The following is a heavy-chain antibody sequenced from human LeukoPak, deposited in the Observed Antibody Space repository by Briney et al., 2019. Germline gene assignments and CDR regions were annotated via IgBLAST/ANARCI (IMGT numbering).Heavy chain of an antibody. CDR3: XXXXXXXXCYFDWLPSRGFDP. V-gene: IGHV4-39*01. Sequence: SETLSLTCTVSGGSISSSSYYWGWIRQPPGKGLEWIGSIYYSGSTYYNPSLKSRVTISVDTSKNQFSLKLSSVTAADTAVYXXXXXXXXXXCYFDWLPSRGFDPWGQGTLVTVSS. CDR1: GGSISSSSYY. D-gene: IGHD3-9*01. CDR2: IYYSGST. J-gene: IGHJ5*02.